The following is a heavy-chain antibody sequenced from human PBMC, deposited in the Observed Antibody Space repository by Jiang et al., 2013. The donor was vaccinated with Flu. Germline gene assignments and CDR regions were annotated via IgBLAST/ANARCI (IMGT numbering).Heavy chain of an antibody. CDR3: ARQGGYSSGWYGKPDY. CDR1: GYSFTSYW. Sequence: QLVESGAEVKKPGESLKISCKGSGYSFTSYWIGWVRQMPGKGLEWMGITYPGDSDTRYSPSFQGQVTISADKSISTAYLQWSSLKASDTAMYYCARQGGYSSGWYGKPDYWGQGTLVTVSS. CDR2: TYPGDSDT. V-gene: IGHV5-51*01. D-gene: IGHD6-19*01. J-gene: IGHJ4*02.